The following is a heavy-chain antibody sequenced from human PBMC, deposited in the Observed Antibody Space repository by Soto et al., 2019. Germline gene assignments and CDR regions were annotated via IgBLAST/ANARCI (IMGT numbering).Heavy chain of an antibody. CDR3: AKEAGIVVVPGAMVYYYYGMDV. Sequence: QVQLVESGGGVVQPGRSLRLSCAASGFTFSSYGMHWVRQAPGKGLEWVAVISYDGSNKYYADSVKGRFTISRDNSKNTLFLQMNSLRAEDTAVYYCAKEAGIVVVPGAMVYYYYGMDVWGQGTTVTVSS. CDR1: GFTFSSYG. D-gene: IGHD2-2*01. J-gene: IGHJ6*02. CDR2: ISYDGSNK. V-gene: IGHV3-30*18.